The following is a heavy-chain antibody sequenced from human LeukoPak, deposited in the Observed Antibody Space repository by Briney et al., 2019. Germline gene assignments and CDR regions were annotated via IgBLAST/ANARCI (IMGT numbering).Heavy chain of an antibody. CDR1: GFTFNRND. V-gene: IGHV3-23*01. CDR2: IGGSGDNT. D-gene: IGHD6-19*01. Sequence: GGSLRLSCAASGFTFNRNDMSWVRQAPGKGLEWVSTIGGSGDNTFYADSVKGRFTISRDNSKNLVHLQMNSLTGEDTALYYCVRRGDASSGRGYHDFWRQGALVRVLS. J-gene: IGHJ4*02. CDR3: VRRGDASSGRGYHDF.